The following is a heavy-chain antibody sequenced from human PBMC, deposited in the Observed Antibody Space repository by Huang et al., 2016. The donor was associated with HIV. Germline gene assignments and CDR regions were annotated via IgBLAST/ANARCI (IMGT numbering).Heavy chain of an antibody. CDR1: GFTFSHYS. Sequence: VRLVASGGGVVQPGRSLRLSCTTSGFTFSHYSMHWLRQAPGKGREVVAVISYDGNTQYYGTSVKGRFTISRDNSRNTLFLQMDSLRTEDTAVYYCAQVDTSMVNYFGLWGQGALVTVSS. V-gene: IGHV3-30*18. J-gene: IGHJ4*02. CDR3: AQVDTSMVNYFGL. CDR2: ISYDGNTQ. D-gene: IGHD5-18*01.